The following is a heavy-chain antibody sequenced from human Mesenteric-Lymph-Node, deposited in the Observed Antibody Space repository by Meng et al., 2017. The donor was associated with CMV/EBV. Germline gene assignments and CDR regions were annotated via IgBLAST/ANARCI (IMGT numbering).Heavy chain of an antibody. CDR1: GFTFSSYA. J-gene: IGHJ4*02. CDR2: TSGSGGLT. Sequence: GESLKISCAASGFTFSSYAMSWVRQAPGKGLEWVSSTSGSGGLTYYADSVKGRFAISRDNSNNTLYLHIGNLRAEDTALYYCAKMQGSGRNSVLDYWGQGTLVTVSS. V-gene: IGHV3-23*01. D-gene: IGHD3-10*01. CDR3: AKMQGSGRNSVLDY.